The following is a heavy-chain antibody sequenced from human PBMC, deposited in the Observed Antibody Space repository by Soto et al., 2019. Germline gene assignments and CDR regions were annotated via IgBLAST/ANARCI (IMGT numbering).Heavy chain of an antibody. Sequence: ASVKVSCTASGYTFTSYYMHWVRQAPGQGLEWMGIINPSAGSTNYAQKFQGRVTMTRDTSTSTVYMELSSLRSEDTAVYYCARGSPEITIFGVVMAYYGMDVWGQGTTVTVSS. CDR3: ARGSPEITIFGVVMAYYGMDV. CDR2: INPSAGST. D-gene: IGHD3-3*01. CDR1: GYTFTSYY. J-gene: IGHJ6*02. V-gene: IGHV1-46*01.